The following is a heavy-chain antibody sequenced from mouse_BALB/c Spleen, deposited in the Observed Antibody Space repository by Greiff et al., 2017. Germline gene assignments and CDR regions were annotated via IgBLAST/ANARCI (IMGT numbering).Heavy chain of an antibody. J-gene: IGHJ3*01. V-gene: IGHV5-9-4*01. Sequence: EVMLVESGGGLVKPGGSLKLSCAASGFTFSSYAMSWVRQSPEKRLEWVAEISSGGSYTYYPDTVTGRFTISRDNAKNTLYLEMSSLRSEDTAMYYCAREDGKGFAYWGQGTLVTVSA. CDR1: GFTFSSYA. CDR3: AREDGKGFAY. CDR2: ISSGGSYT. D-gene: IGHD2-1*01.